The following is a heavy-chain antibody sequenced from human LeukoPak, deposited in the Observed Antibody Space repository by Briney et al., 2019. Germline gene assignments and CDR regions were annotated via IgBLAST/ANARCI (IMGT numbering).Heavy chain of an antibody. CDR2: ISSYNGNT. Sequence: ASVKVSYKASGYTFINYGITWVRQAPGQGLEWMGWISSYNGNTNYAQKFQGRVTMTTDTSTSTAYMELKSLRSDDTAVYHCARDGFSSSWPYYFDFWGQGSLVTVSS. V-gene: IGHV1-18*01. CDR3: ARDGFSSSWPYYFDF. D-gene: IGHD6-13*01. J-gene: IGHJ4*02. CDR1: GYTFINYG.